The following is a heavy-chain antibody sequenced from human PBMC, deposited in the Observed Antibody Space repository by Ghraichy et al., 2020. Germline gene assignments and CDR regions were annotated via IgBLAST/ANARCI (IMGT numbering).Heavy chain of an antibody. CDR3: ARAPYDDDGFYDDGVDV. D-gene: IGHD3-22*01. CDR2: IYQSGAT. V-gene: IGHV4-30-2*01. CDR1: GGSISSGSFS. Sequence: LRLSCAVSGGSISSGSFSWSWIRQPPGKGLEWIGYIYQSGATYYNPSLKSRVTISLDDSRNQFSLTLSSVTAADTAVYYCARAPYDDDGFYDDGVDVWGQGIMFTFSS. J-gene: IGHJ3*01.